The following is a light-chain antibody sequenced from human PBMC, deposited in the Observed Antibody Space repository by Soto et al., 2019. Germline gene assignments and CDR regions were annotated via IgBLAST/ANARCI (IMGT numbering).Light chain of an antibody. V-gene: IGKV1-5*03. CDR1: QTISSW. CDR3: QHYKSYSEA. Sequence: DIQMTQSPSTLSGSVGDRVTITCRASQTISSWLAWYQQKPGQAPKLLIYKASTLKSGAPSRFSGSGAGTEFTLTISRLQPDDFATYYCQHYKSYSEAFGQGTKVELK. CDR2: KAS. J-gene: IGKJ1*01.